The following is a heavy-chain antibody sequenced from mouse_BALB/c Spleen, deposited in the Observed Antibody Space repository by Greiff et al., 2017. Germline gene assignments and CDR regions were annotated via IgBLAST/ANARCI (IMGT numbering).Heavy chain of an antibody. J-gene: IGHJ2*01. Sequence: DVKLVESGGGLVKPGGSLKLSCAASGFTFSSYAMSWVRQTPEKRLEWVASISSGGSTYYPDSVKGRFTISRDNARNILYLQMSSLRSEDTAMYYCARGRITTVLDYWGQGTTLTVSS. V-gene: IGHV5-6-5*01. CDR3: ARGRITTVLDY. D-gene: IGHD1-1*01. CDR2: ISSGGST. CDR1: GFTFSSYA.